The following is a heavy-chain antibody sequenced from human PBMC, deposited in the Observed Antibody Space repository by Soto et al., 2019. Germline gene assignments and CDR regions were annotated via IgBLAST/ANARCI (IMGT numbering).Heavy chain of an antibody. D-gene: IGHD2-2*03. CDR1: GFTFSSYS. Sequence: EVQLVESGGGLVQPGGSLRLSCVASGFTFSSYSMKWVRQAPGKGLEWISYITGNGRSTYYADSVKGRFTISRDDAKNSLYLQMNSLRDEDTAVYFCARDGSWAFDYWGQGILFTVSS. CDR2: ITGNGRST. J-gene: IGHJ4*02. V-gene: IGHV3-48*02. CDR3: ARDGSWAFDY.